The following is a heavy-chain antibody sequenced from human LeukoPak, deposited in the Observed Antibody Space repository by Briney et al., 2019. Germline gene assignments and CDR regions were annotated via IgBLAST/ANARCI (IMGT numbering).Heavy chain of an antibody. Sequence: GGSLRLSCAASGFTFSSYSMNWVRQAPGKGLEWVSYISSSRSTIYYADSVKGRFTISRDNAKNSLYLQMNSLRAEDTAVYYCASGYCSSTSCYRWGQGTLVTVSS. CDR1: GFTFSSYS. D-gene: IGHD2-2*01. CDR2: ISSSRSTI. V-gene: IGHV3-48*04. CDR3: ASGYCSSTSCYR. J-gene: IGHJ4*02.